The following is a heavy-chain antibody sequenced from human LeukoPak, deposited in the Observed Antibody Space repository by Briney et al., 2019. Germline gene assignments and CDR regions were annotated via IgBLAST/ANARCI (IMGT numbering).Heavy chain of an antibody. D-gene: IGHD4-23*01. CDR1: GFTFSDYY. CDR3: ARDSVDHYYYYYMDV. V-gene: IGHV3-11*04. CDR2: ISSSGSTI. Sequence: PGGSLRLSCAASGFTFSDYYMSWIRQAPGKGLEWVSYISSSGSTIYYADSVKGRFTISRDNAKNSLYLQMNSLRAEDTAVYYCARDSVDHYYYYYMDVWGKGTTVTVSS. J-gene: IGHJ6*03.